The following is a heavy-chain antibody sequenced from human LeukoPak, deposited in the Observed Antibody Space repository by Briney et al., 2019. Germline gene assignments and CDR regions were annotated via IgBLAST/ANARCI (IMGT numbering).Heavy chain of an antibody. V-gene: IGHV3-53*01. D-gene: IGHD6-19*01. CDR2: IYSGGST. Sequence: GGSLRLSCAASGFTVSSNYMSWVRQAPGKRLEWVSVIYSGGSTYYADSVKGRFTISRDNSKNTLYLQMNSLRAEDTAVYYCAREGAVAGKVPTVWGQGTLVTVSS. CDR3: AREGAVAGKVPTV. J-gene: IGHJ4*02. CDR1: GFTVSSNY.